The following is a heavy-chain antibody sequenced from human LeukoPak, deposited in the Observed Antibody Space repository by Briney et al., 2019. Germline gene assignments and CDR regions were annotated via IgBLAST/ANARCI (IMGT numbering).Heavy chain of an antibody. V-gene: IGHV4-59*08. J-gene: IGHJ4*02. CDR2: VSKTGDT. CDR3: ARRGAPSKFYYFDS. CDR1: GGSLTTHY. Sequence: PSETLSLTCTVSGGSLTTHYWAWIRQPPGKGLEWIGFVSKTGDTNYNPSLKSRVTISRDTSTNTFPLNLRSLTAADTAVYFCARRGAPSKFYYFDSWGQGTLITVSS. D-gene: IGHD1-26*01.